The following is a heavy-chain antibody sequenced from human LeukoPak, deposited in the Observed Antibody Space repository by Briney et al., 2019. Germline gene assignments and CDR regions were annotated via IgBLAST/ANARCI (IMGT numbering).Heavy chain of an antibody. CDR3: ASPPSEWDYAYYAFDI. D-gene: IGHD1-26*01. CDR1: GFTFSSYS. Sequence: GGSLRLSCAASGFTFSSYSMNWVRQAPGKGLEWVSSISSSSSYIYYADSVKGRFTISRDNAKNSLYLQMNSLRAEDTAVYYCASPPSEWDYAYYAFDIWGQGTMVTVSS. J-gene: IGHJ3*02. CDR2: ISSSSSYI. V-gene: IGHV3-21*01.